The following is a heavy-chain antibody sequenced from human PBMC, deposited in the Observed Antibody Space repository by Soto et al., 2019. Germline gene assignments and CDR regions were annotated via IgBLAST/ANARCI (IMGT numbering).Heavy chain of an antibody. Sequence: PGGSLRLSCAASGFTFSSYAMHWVRQAPGKGLECVAVISYDGSNKYYADSVKGRFTISRDNSKNTLYLQMNSLRAEDTAVYYCARDRDYSNYVYYYYYYGMDVWGQGTTVTVSS. CDR3: ARDRDYSNYVYYYYYYGMDV. V-gene: IGHV3-30-3*01. CDR1: GFTFSSYA. D-gene: IGHD4-4*01. CDR2: ISYDGSNK. J-gene: IGHJ6*02.